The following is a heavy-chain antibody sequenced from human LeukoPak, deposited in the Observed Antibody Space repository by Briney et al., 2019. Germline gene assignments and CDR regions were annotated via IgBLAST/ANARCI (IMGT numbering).Heavy chain of an antibody. CDR2: ISGSGGST. D-gene: IGHD6-19*01. Sequence: PGGSLRLSCAASGFTFSSYAMSWVRQAPGKGLEWVSAISGSGGSTYYADSVKDRFTISRDNSKNTLYLQMNSLRAEDTAVYYCAKDRVAVESLDAFDIWGQGTMVTVSS. V-gene: IGHV3-23*01. J-gene: IGHJ3*02. CDR3: AKDRVAVESLDAFDI. CDR1: GFTFSSYA.